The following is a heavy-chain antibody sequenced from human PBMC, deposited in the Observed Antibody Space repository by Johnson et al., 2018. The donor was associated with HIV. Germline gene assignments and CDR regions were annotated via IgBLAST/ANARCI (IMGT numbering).Heavy chain of an antibody. D-gene: IGHD4-23*01. CDR2: ISGDGRSS. V-gene: IGHV3-74*01. J-gene: IGHJ3*02. CDR3: ARGRYGRMTTVAAAAFDI. Sequence: VQLVESGGGVVQPGRSLRLSCAASGFTISTFWMHWVRQVPGKGLMWVSRISGDGRSSSYADSVTGRFTISRDNAKHTLYLQMNSLRAEDTALYYCARGRYGRMTTVAAAAFDIWGQGTMVTVSS. CDR1: GFTISTFW.